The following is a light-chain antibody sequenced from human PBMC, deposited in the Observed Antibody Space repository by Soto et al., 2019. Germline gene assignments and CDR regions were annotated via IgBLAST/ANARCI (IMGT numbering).Light chain of an antibody. CDR2: KVS. Sequence: DIVMTQSPLSLPVTLVQPAAISCRSSLILVYSDGNTYLKCFQQRAGHSPRRLIYKVSNRASGVPDRFSGSGSGTYFTLKISRVEAEDVGVYYCMQATHWPPGTVGQGTKVDIK. J-gene: IGKJ1*01. CDR1: LILVYSDGNTY. V-gene: IGKV2-30*01. CDR3: MQATHWPPGT.